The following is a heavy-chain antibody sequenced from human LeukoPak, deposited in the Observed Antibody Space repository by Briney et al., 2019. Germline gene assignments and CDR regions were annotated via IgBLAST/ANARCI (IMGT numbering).Heavy chain of an antibody. Sequence: PSETLSLTCAVYGGSFSGYYWSWIRQPPGKGLEWIGEINHSGSTNYNPSLKSRVTTSVDTSKNQFSLKLSSVTAADTAVYYCARGQEIGDAFDIWGQGTMVTVSS. J-gene: IGHJ3*02. V-gene: IGHV4-34*01. D-gene: IGHD3-22*01. CDR3: ARGQEIGDAFDI. CDR1: GGSFSGYY. CDR2: INHSGST.